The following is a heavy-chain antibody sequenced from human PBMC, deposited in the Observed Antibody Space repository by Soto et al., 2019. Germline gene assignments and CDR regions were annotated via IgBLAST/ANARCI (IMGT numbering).Heavy chain of an antibody. Sequence: GGSLRLACAASGFTCSNYAVSWVRQAPGKGLEWVAGIGESGTPTDYADSVKGRFTISRDNSKNTLHLQMNSLRAEDTAVYHCAKEGGRVYSGVRRTYYYYGRAVRGPGPTVPDSS. CDR1: GFTCSNYA. V-gene: IGHV3-23*01. CDR3: AKEGGRVYSGVRRTYYYYGRAV. D-gene: IGHD3-16*01. CDR2: IGESGTPT. J-gene: IGHJ6*02.